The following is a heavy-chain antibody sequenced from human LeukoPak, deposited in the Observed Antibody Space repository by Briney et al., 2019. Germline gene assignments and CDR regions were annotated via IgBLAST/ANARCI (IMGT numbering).Heavy chain of an antibody. Sequence: GGSLRLSCAASGFTFSSYAMNWVRQAPGKGLEWVSTISGSGGSTYYADSVKGRFTISRDNSKNTLYLQMNSLRAGDTAVYYCAKRGDGYFYYFDYWGQGTLVTVSS. J-gene: IGHJ4*02. CDR3: AKRGDGYFYYFDY. CDR1: GFTFSSYA. CDR2: ISGSGGST. V-gene: IGHV3-23*01. D-gene: IGHD5-24*01.